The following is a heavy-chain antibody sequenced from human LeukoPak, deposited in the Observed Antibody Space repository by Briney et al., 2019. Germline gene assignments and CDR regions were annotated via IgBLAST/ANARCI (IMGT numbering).Heavy chain of an antibody. D-gene: IGHD3-22*01. CDR3: AKRGVVIRVILVGFHKEAYYFDS. V-gene: IGHV3-23*01. Sequence: GGSLRLSCAVSGTTLSNYGMSWVRQALGKGLEWVAGISDSGGRTNYADSVKGRFTISRDNPKNTLYLQMNSLRAEDTAVYFCAKRGVVIRVILVGFHKEAYYFDSWGQGALVTVSS. J-gene: IGHJ4*02. CDR1: GTTLSNYG. CDR2: ISDSGGRT.